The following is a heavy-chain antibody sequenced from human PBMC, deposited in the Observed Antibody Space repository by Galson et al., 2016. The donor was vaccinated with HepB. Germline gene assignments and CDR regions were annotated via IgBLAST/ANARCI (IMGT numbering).Heavy chain of an antibody. V-gene: IGHV3-21*01. CDR3: VGGRGRLPDY. D-gene: IGHD1-26*01. CDR1: GFTFSSYA. J-gene: IGHJ4*02. Sequence: SLRLSCAASGFTFSSYAMSWVRQAPGKGLEWVSSISASSTYIYYGDSVRGRFTISRDNARNSLYLQTNSLRVEDTAVYYCVGGRGRLPDYWGQGTPVTVSS. CDR2: ISASSTYI.